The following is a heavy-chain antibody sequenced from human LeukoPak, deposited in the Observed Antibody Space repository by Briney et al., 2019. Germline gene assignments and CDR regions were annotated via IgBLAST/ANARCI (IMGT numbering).Heavy chain of an antibody. Sequence: PSETLSLTCAVYGGSFSGYYWTWIRQPPGKGLEWIGEITHGGSTKYNPSLKSRVTISVDTSKNQFSLKLSSVTAADTAVYYCARGSATGLAYWGQGTLVTVSS. J-gene: IGHJ4*02. D-gene: IGHD1-1*01. CDR3: ARGSATGLAY. CDR1: GGSFSGYY. CDR2: ITHGGST. V-gene: IGHV4-34*01.